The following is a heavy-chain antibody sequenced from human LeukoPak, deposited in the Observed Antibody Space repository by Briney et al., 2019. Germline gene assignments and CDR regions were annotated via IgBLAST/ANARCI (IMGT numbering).Heavy chain of an antibody. V-gene: IGHV4-59*08. Sequence: PSETLSLTCTVSGGSISSYYWSWIRQPPGKGLEWTGYIYYSGSTNYNPSLKSRVTISVDTSKNQFSLKLSSVTAADTAVYYCARLGYEDAFDIWGQGTMVTVSS. CDR1: GGSISSYY. CDR3: ARLGYEDAFDI. D-gene: IGHD3-16*01. CDR2: IYYSGST. J-gene: IGHJ3*02.